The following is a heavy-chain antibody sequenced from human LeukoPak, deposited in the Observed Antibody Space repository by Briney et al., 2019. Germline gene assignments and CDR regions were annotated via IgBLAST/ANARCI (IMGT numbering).Heavy chain of an antibody. V-gene: IGHV3-23*01. CDR3: TKDPNPLYDSWSGHK. J-gene: IGHJ4*02. CDR2: IGGRDDRT. Sequence: PGGSLRLSCAASGFTINGHTMTWVRQAPGKGLEWVSIIGGRDDRTYYADSVKGRFTISRDNSKNLLCLQMNSLRAEDTAVYYCTKDPNPLYDSWSGHKWGPGTLLTVSS. D-gene: IGHD3-3*01. CDR1: GFTINGHT.